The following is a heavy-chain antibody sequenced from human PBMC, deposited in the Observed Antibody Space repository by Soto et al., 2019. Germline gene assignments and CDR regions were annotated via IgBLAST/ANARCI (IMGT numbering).Heavy chain of an antibody. V-gene: IGHV1-69*06. J-gene: IGHJ4*02. Sequence: QVQLVQSGAEVKKPGSSVKVSCRASGGTFSKFVVSWVRQAPGQGLEWMGGIITLFGTTNYAQKFQGRVTITADKSTTTDYMELSSLRSDDTAVYYCASREGVAGPATYISPGYYFDCWGQGTLVTVSS. D-gene: IGHD2-15*01. CDR3: ASREGVAGPATYISPGYYFDC. CDR2: IITLFGTT. CDR1: GGTFSKFV.